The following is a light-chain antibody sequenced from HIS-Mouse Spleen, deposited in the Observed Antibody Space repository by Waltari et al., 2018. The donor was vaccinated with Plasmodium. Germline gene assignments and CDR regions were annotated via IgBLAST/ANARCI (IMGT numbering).Light chain of an antibody. CDR1: QSISSW. Sequence: DIQMTQSPSTLSASVGDRVTITCRASQSISSWLAWYQQKAGKAPKRLIYKASSLESGVPSRFGCSGSGTGFTLTISSLQPYEFATYYCQQYNSYSWTFGQGTKVEIK. CDR3: QQYNSYSWT. CDR2: KAS. J-gene: IGKJ1*01. V-gene: IGKV1-5*03.